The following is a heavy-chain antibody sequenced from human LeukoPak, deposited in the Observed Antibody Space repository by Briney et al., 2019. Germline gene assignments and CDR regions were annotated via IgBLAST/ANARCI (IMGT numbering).Heavy chain of an antibody. CDR3: AKQQSVDTAMGTFDY. CDR1: GFTFSSYA. CDR2: ISGSGGST. D-gene: IGHD5-18*01. V-gene: IGHV3-23*01. Sequence: GGSMRLSCAASGFTFSSYAMSWVRQAPGKGLEWVSAISGSGGSTYYADSVKGRFTISRDNSKNTLYLQMNSLRAEDTAVYYCAKQQSVDTAMGTFDYWGQGTLVTVSS. J-gene: IGHJ4*02.